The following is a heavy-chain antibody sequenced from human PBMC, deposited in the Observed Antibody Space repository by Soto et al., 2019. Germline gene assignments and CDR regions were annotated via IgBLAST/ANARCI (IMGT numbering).Heavy chain of an antibody. CDR2: ISAYNGKT. J-gene: IGHJ4*02. D-gene: IGHD2-15*01. Sequence: QVQLLQSGAEVKKPGASVKVSCKASGYTFTSYGISWVRQAPGQGLEWMGWISAYNGKTNYAQKLQGSVTMTTDTSTTKAYRELSSRRSDDTAVYYCARTPPLEPVHFDYWGQGTLVTVSS. CDR3: ARTPPLEPVHFDY. V-gene: IGHV1-18*01. CDR1: GYTFTSYG.